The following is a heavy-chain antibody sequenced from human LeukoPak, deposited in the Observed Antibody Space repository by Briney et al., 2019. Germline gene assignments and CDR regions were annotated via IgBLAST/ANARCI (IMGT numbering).Heavy chain of an antibody. CDR2: IIPIFGTA. D-gene: IGHD3-22*01. CDR1: GGTFSSYA. CDR3: ARWTYYYDSSGYYFDY. Sequence: SVKVSCKASGGTFSSYAISWVRQAPGQGLEWMGGIIPIFGTANYAQKFQGRVTITADESTSTAYMELSSLRSEDTAVYYCARWTYYYDSSGYYFDYWGQGTLVTVSS. J-gene: IGHJ4*02. V-gene: IGHV1-69*01.